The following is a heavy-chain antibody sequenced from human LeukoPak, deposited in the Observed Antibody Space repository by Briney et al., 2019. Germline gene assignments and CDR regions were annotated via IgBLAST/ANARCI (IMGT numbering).Heavy chain of an antibody. Sequence: ASVKVSCKAAGYTFTGYYMHWVRQAPGQGLEWMGWINPNSGGTNYAQKFQGRVTMIRDTSISTAYMELSRLSSDDTAVYSCARLQMYYYDSSGRSGWFDPWGQGTLVTVSS. D-gene: IGHD3-22*01. CDR1: GYTFTGYY. CDR3: ARLQMYYYDSSGRSGWFDP. J-gene: IGHJ5*02. CDR2: INPNSGGT. V-gene: IGHV1-2*02.